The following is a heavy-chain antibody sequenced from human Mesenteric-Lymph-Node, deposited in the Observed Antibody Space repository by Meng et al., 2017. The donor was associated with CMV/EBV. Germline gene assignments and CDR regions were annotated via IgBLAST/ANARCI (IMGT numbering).Heavy chain of an antibody. CDR3: ARGHKAIYGVLYYYGLDV. CDR1: EFTFSSYG. CDR2: IRYDGAYK. Sequence: GGSLRLSCVGSEFTFSSYGFHWVRQTPGKGLEWVAFIRYDGAYKYYADSVRGRFTISRDNSKNTLYLEMSSLRPEDTAVYYCARGHKAIYGVLYYYGLDVWGQGTTVTVSS. V-gene: IGHV3-30*02. J-gene: IGHJ6*02. D-gene: IGHD3-3*01.